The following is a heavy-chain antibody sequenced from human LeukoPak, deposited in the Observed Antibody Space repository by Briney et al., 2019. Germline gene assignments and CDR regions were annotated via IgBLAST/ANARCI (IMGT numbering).Heavy chain of an antibody. V-gene: IGHV3-73*01. CDR1: DFAFIDFD. Sequence: GCLRLSCAPSDFAFIDFDIRWVRPSSQEGRDWVGRIKTQIDGDATSYAASVKGRFTISRDYSHHAAYLQMDSLKTEDTAVYYCARRDCNSFKCFSFDYWGQGILATVSS. D-gene: IGHD2/OR15-2a*01. CDR2: IKTQIDGDAT. CDR3: ARRDCNSFKCFSFDY. J-gene: IGHJ4*02.